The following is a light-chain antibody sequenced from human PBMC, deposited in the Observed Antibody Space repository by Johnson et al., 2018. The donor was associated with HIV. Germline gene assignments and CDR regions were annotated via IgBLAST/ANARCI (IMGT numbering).Light chain of an antibody. CDR1: SSNIASNY. V-gene: IGLV1-51*01. J-gene: IGLJ1*01. CDR3: GTWDSSLNSYV. CDR2: ENN. Sequence: QSVLTQPPSVSAAPGQKVTISCSGSSSNIASNYVSWYQQIPGTAPKLLIYENNKRTSGIPDRCSGSKSGTSTTLGITGLQPGDEADYYCGTWDSSLNSYVFGTGTKVSVL.